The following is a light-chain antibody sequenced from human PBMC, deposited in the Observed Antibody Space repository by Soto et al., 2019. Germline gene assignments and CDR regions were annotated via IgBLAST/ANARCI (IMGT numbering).Light chain of an antibody. Sequence: EIVMTQSPDTLSVSPGERATLSCRASQTVSSRLAWYQQKPGQAPRLLVYGESTRATGIPARFSGSGSGTEFTLTINSLQAEDCAVYYCQQYYNWPRTFGQGTRLEIK. J-gene: IGKJ5*01. CDR1: QTVSSR. CDR3: QQYYNWPRT. CDR2: GES. V-gene: IGKV3-15*01.